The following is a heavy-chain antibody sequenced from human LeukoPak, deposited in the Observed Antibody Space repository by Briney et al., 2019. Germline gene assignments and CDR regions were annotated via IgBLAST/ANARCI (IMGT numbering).Heavy chain of an antibody. Sequence: SETLSLTCTVSGGSISSYYWSWIRQPPGKGLEWIGYIYYSGSTNYNPSLKSRVTISVDTSKNQFSLKLNSVTAADTAVYYCARSEVATILDYWGQGTLVTVSS. CDR3: ARSEVATILDY. CDR1: GGSISSYY. J-gene: IGHJ4*02. V-gene: IGHV4-59*08. D-gene: IGHD5-24*01. CDR2: IYYSGST.